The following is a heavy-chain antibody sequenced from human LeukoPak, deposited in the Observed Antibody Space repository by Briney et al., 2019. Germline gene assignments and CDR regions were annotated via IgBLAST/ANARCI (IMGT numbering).Heavy chain of an antibody. CDR3: AKDLFYYDSRGLFDY. D-gene: IGHD3-22*01. Sequence: PGGSLRLSCAASGFTFSSYAMSWVRQAPGKGLEWVSAISGSGGSTYYADSVKGRFTISRDNSKNTLYLQMNSLRAEDTAVYYCAKDLFYYDSRGLFDYWGQGTLVTVSS. CDR2: ISGSGGST. V-gene: IGHV3-23*01. CDR1: GFTFSSYA. J-gene: IGHJ4*02.